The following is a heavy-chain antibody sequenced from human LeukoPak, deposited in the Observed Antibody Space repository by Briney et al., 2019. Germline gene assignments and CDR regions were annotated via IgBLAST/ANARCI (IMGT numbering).Heavy chain of an antibody. D-gene: IGHD3-3*01. J-gene: IGHJ3*02. CDR2: ISAYNGNT. V-gene: IGHV1-18*01. Sequence: ASVKVSCTASGYTFTSYGISWVRQAPGQGLEWMGWISAYNGNTNYAQKLQGRVTMTTDTSTNTAYLELRSLRSDDTAVYYCARDAPTQYDFWSGYYSQDAFDIWGQGTMVTVSS. CDR1: GYTFTSYG. CDR3: ARDAPTQYDFWSGYYSQDAFDI.